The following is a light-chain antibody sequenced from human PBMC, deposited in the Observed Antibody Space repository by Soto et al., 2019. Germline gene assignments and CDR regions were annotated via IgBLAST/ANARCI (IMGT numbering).Light chain of an antibody. J-gene: IGLJ1*01. CDR1: SSDVGGYNY. V-gene: IGLV2-14*03. Sequence: QSALTQPASVSGSPGQSITISCTGTSSDVGGYNYVSWYQHHPVKAPKLMIYDVTNRPSGVSNRFSGSKSGNTASLTISGLQAEDEADYYCSSYTSSSTRRVFGTGTKVTVL. CDR2: DVT. CDR3: SSYTSSSTRRV.